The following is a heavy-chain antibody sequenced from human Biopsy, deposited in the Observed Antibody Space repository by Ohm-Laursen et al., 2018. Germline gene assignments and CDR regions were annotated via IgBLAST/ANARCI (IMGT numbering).Heavy chain of an antibody. D-gene: IGHD3-9*01. J-gene: IGHJ2*01. Sequence: TLSLTCRVSGASVKTSGYFWAWIRQRPGKGLEWIGYISYNERTHYNPSLTSRLAISFDTSNNRISLQLRSVSVADTAVYYCVREPKTGTAEAWYFDLWGRGSPVTVPS. CDR3: VREPKTGTAEAWYFDL. V-gene: IGHV4-31*03. CDR1: GASVKTSGYF. CDR2: ISYNERT.